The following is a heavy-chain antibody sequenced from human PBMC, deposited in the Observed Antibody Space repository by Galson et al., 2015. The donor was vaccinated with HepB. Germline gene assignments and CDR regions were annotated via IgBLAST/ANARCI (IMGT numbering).Heavy chain of an antibody. CDR3: TRDRVHRLFDY. J-gene: IGHJ4*02. V-gene: IGHV3-49*02. Sequence: GETVEYAASVKGRFTIPRDDSNSIAYLQMNSLKADDTAVYYCTRDRVHRLFDYWGQGTLVTVSS. CDR2: GETV. D-gene: IGHD5/OR15-5a*01.